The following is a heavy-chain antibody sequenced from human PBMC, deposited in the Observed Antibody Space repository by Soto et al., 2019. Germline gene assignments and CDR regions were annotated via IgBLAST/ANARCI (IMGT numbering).Heavy chain of an antibody. J-gene: IGHJ4*02. CDR3: ARGERQQQRDY. CDR2: VYHSGNT. CDR1: GDSISSDKW. Sequence: PSETLSLTCAVSGDSISSDKWWSWVRQPPRKELEWIGEVYHSGNTNYNPSLKSRVIISVDKTKNQFSLKLSSVTDADTAMYYCARGERQQQRDYWGQGTLGAVSS. D-gene: IGHD6-13*01. V-gene: IGHV4-4*02.